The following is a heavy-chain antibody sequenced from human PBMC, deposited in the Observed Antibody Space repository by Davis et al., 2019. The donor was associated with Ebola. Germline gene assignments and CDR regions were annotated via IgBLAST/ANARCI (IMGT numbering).Heavy chain of an antibody. J-gene: IGHJ1*01. CDR1: AGTFSNYI. CDR2: IIAYNGNT. Sequence: AASVQVSCYASAGTFSNYIISWVRQAPGQGLQWMGWIIAYNGNTNYAQILQGRVTMTTDTSTGTAYMELRSLRSDDTAVYYCARDRGYSSGWYVQHWGQGTLVTVSS. CDR3: ARDRGYSSGWYVQH. D-gene: IGHD6-19*01. V-gene: IGHV1-18*04.